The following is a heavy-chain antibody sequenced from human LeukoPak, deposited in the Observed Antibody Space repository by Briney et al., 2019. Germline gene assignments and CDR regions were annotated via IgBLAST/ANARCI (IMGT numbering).Heavy chain of an antibody. J-gene: IGHJ4*02. CDR1: GFTFSSYA. CDR2: ISGSGGST. V-gene: IGHV3-23*01. D-gene: IGHD1-7*01. Sequence: GGSLGLSCAASGFTFSSYAMSWVRQAPGKGLEWVSAISGSGGSTYYADSVKGRFTISRDNSKNTLYLQMNSLRAEDTAVYYCARDRNYPRTLFDYWGQGTLVTVPS. CDR3: ARDRNYPRTLFDY.